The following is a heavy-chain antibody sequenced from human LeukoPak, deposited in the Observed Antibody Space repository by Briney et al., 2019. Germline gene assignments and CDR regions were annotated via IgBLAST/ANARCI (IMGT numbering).Heavy chain of an antibody. CDR3: AALWSGYFLPFDI. CDR2: IIPIFGTT. Sequence: SVKVSCKASGGTFSSYAISWVRQAPGQGLEWMGGIIPIFGTTNYAQKFQGRVTITTDESTSTAYMELSSLRSEDTAVYYCAALWSGYFLPFDIWGQGTMVTVSS. CDR1: GGTFSSYA. V-gene: IGHV1-69*05. D-gene: IGHD3-3*01. J-gene: IGHJ3*02.